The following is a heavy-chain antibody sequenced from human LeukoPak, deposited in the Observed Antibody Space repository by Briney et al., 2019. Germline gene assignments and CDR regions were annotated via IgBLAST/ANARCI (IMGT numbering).Heavy chain of an antibody. V-gene: IGHV3-7*01. CDR2: IKQDGSEK. CDR1: GFTLSSYW. J-gene: IGHJ6*02. Sequence: GGSLRLSCAASGFTLSSYWMSWVRQAPGKGLEWVANIKQDGSEKYYVDSVKGRFTISRDNAKNSLYLQMSSLRAEDTAVYYCAREKLLLGYYGMDVWGQGTTVTVSS. CDR3: AREKLLLGYYGMDV. D-gene: IGHD3-16*01.